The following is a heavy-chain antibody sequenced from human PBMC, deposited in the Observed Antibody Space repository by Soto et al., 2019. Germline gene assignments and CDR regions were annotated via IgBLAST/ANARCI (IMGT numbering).Heavy chain of an antibody. V-gene: IGHV1-69*13. J-gene: IGHJ4*02. CDR1: GGTFSSYA. CDR2: IIPIFGTA. Sequence: SVEVSCEASGGTFSSYAISWVRQAPGQGLEWMGGIIPIFGTANYAQKFQGRVTITADESTSTAYMELSSLRSEDTAVYYCARDRDSSSWYDYWGQGTLVTVSS. D-gene: IGHD6-13*01. CDR3: ARDRDSSSWYDY.